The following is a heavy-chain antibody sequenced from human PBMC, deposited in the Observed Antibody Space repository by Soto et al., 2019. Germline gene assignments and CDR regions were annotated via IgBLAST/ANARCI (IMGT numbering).Heavy chain of an antibody. J-gene: IGHJ4*02. Sequence: AGGSLRLSCAASGFTFSSYSMNWVRQAPGKGLEWVSSISSSSSYIYYADSVKGRFTISRDNAKNSLYLQMNSLRAEDTAVYYCARELGQKFDYWGQGTLVTVSS. CDR2: ISSSSSYI. V-gene: IGHV3-21*01. CDR3: ARELGQKFDY. CDR1: GFTFSSYS.